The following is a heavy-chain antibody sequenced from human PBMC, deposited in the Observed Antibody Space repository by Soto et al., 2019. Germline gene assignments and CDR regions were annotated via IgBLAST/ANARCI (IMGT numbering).Heavy chain of an antibody. Sequence: QVQLVESGGGVVQPGRSLRLSCAASGCTFSSYGMHWVRQAPGKGLEWVAVIWYDGSNKYYADSVKGRFTISRDNSKNTLYLQMNSLRAEDTAVYYCARSEGYCSGGSCYSHWYFDLWGRGTLVTVSA. CDR1: GCTFSSYG. J-gene: IGHJ2*01. D-gene: IGHD2-15*01. CDR3: ARSEGYCSGGSCYSHWYFDL. CDR2: IWYDGSNK. V-gene: IGHV3-33*01.